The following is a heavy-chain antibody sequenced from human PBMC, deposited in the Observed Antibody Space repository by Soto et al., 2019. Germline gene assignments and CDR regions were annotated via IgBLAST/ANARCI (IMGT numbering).Heavy chain of an antibody. CDR2: IYYSGST. D-gene: IGHD2-15*01. J-gene: IGHJ3*02. CDR3: ARGSGPNDAFDI. Sequence: QVQLQESGPGLVKPSETLSLTCTVSGGAVSSGSYYWSWIRQPPGKGLEWIGYIYYSGSTNYNPPHTSRVTISVDTSNNPFSLKPSSVTAADTAVYYCARGSGPNDAFDIWGQGTMVTVSS. V-gene: IGHV4-61*01. CDR1: GGAVSSGSYY.